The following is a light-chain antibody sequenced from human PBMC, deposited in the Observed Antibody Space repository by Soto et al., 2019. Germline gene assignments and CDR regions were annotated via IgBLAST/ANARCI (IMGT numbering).Light chain of an antibody. CDR2: AAS. V-gene: IGKV1-27*01. Sequence: DIQMTQSPSSLSASVGDRVTITCRASQGISNYLAWYQQKPGKVPKLLIYAASTLQSGVPSRFSGSGSGTDFTLTISSLQPEDVETYYCQKYNGASFGPGTKVDIK. CDR1: QGISNY. CDR3: QKYNGAS. J-gene: IGKJ3*01.